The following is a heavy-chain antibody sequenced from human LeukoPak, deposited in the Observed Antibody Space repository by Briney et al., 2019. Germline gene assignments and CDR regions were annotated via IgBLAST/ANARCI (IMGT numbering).Heavy chain of an antibody. Sequence: GGSLRLSCAASGFTFSGCGMHWVRQAPGKGLEWVAVISHDGSNKYYADSVQGRFTISRDNAKNTLYLQTTSLRPEDTAVYYCAKDRYIYYDWPDYWGQGTLVTVSS. D-gene: IGHD3-16*01. J-gene: IGHJ4*02. V-gene: IGHV3-30*18. CDR2: ISHDGSNK. CDR1: GFTFSGCG. CDR3: AKDRYIYYDWPDY.